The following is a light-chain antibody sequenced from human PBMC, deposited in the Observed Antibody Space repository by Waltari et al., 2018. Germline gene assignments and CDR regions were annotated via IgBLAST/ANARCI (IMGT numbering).Light chain of an antibody. Sequence: QSALTQPAPVSGSLGQSITISCSGTSRDVGNYYLVSWYRQFPGEAPKLIIYEVTERPSEISDRFSGSKFGNRASLTISGLQAEDEADYYCSSYAGNSAIVFGGGTKVTVV. CDR3: SSYAGNSAIV. CDR1: SRDVGNYYL. CDR2: EVT. V-gene: IGLV2-23*02. J-gene: IGLJ3*02.